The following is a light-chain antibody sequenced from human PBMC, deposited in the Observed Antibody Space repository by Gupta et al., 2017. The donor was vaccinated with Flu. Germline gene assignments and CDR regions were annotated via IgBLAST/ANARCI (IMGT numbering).Light chain of an antibody. J-gene: IGLJ3*02. CDR2: VTK. CDR3: VLSLDSGRV. CDR1: TGAVAREDW. Sequence: STGAVAREDWPYWFQQKPGDAATTLIYVTKYIHSWTPARFSVSLLGGKAALTRSGAQPEDEAEYVCVLSLDSGRVFGGGTQLTVL. V-gene: IGLV7-46*01.